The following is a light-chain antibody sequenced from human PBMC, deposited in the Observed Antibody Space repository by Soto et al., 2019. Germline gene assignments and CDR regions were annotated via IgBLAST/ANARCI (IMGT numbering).Light chain of an antibody. V-gene: IGLV2-14*01. CDR2: DVS. CDR1: SSDVGGYNY. J-gene: IGLJ1*01. Sequence: QSVLTQPASVSGFPGQSITISCTGTSSDVGGYNYVSWYQQHPGKAPKLMIYDVSNRPSGVSNRFSGSKSGNTASLTISGLQAEDEADYYCSSYTSSSTLDVFGTGTKVTV. CDR3: SSYTSSSTLDV.